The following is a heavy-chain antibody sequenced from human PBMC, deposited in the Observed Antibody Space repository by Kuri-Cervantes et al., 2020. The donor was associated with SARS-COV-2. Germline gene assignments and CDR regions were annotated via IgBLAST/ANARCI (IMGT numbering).Heavy chain of an antibody. CDR3: ARQQGGDFWSGYYHPYYFDY. Sequence: SETLSLTCTVSGGSISSSSYYWGWIRQPPGKGLEWIGEINHSGSTNYNPSLKSRVTISVDTSKNQFSLKLSSVTAADTAVYYCARQQGGDFWSGYYHPYYFDYWGQGTLVTVSS. D-gene: IGHD3-3*01. J-gene: IGHJ4*02. CDR1: GGSISSSSYY. CDR2: INHSGST. V-gene: IGHV4-39*01.